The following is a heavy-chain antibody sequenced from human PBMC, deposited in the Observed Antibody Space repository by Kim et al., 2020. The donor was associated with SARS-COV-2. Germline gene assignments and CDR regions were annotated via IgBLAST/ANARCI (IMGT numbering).Heavy chain of an antibody. CDR2: T. Sequence: TSYAQKFQGRVTMTRDTSTSTVYMELSSLRSEDTAVYYCARDQGEYQLPYWGHGTLVTVSS. V-gene: IGHV1-46*01. D-gene: IGHD2-2*01. CDR3: ARDQGEYQLPY. J-gene: IGHJ4*01.